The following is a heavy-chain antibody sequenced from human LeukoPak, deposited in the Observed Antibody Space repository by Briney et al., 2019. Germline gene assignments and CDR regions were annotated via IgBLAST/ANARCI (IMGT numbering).Heavy chain of an antibody. V-gene: IGHV3-23*01. D-gene: IGHD3-9*01. J-gene: IGHJ4*02. CDR1: GFTFSNYW. CDR3: AKGSGRYFDWLSELFDY. Sequence: GGSLRLSCAASGFTFSNYWMSWVRQTPGKGLEWVSAISGSGGSTYYADSVKGRFTISRDNSKNTLYLQMNSLRAEDTAVYYCAKGSGRYFDWLSELFDYWGQGTLVTVSS. CDR2: ISGSGGST.